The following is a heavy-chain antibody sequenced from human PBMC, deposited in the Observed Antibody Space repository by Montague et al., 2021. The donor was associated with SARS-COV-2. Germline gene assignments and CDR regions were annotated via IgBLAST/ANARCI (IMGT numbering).Heavy chain of an antibody. J-gene: IGHJ6*02. CDR2: IHTSGST. CDR3: ASGKYYDFWSGYYSHDYVSGMDV. V-gene: IGHV4-4*07. D-gene: IGHD3-3*01. Sequence: SETLSLTCTVSGGSISSYYWSWIRQSAGKGLEWIGRIHTSGSTDYNPSLNSRVTMSVDTSKNQFFLKLSSVTAAATAVYYCASGKYYDFWSGYYSHDYVSGMDVWGQGTTVTVSS. CDR1: GGSISSYY.